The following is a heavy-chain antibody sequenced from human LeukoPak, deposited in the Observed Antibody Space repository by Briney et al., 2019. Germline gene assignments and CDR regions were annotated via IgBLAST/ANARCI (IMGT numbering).Heavy chain of an antibody. CDR3: ARYHSGYDDY. Sequence: SETLSLTCTVSGGSISSSSYYWGWIRQPPGKGLEWIGSIYYSGTTSYNPSLKSRLTISLDTSKNQLSLKLTSVTAAGTALYYCARYHSGYDDYWGQGTLVTVSS. D-gene: IGHD5-12*01. CDR2: IYYSGTT. CDR1: GGSISSSSYY. V-gene: IGHV4-39*07. J-gene: IGHJ4*02.